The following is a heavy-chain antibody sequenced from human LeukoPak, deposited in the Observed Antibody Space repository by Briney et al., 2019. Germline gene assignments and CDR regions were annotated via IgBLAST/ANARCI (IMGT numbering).Heavy chain of an antibody. CDR3: STEDQYCTSTTCGDF. V-gene: IGHV1-2*02. Sequence: ASVKVSCKASGYTFTAYYVHWVRQAPGQGLEWMGYMVPSSGVSHYSQKFQDRVTMTRDTSTSTAYLELSGLTSDDTAVYYCSTEDQYCTSTTCGDFWGQGTLVTVSS. J-gene: IGHJ4*02. CDR2: MVPSSGVS. CDR1: GYTFTAYY. D-gene: IGHD2-2*01.